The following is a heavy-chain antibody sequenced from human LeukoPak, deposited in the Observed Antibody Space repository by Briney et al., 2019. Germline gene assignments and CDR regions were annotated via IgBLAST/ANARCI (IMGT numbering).Heavy chain of an antibody. Sequence: GEWLQISCKGSGWSFTSYWSGWGRRMPGKGGEGIVIIYPGDSYSTYSPSFQGQVTISADKSIRTAYLQWSSLKASDTAMYYCARTPAATRSYLDYWGQGTLVTVSS. V-gene: IGHV5-51*01. CDR3: ARTPAATRSYLDY. J-gene: IGHJ4*02. D-gene: IGHD2-2*01. CDR1: GWSFTSYW. CDR2: IYPGDSYS.